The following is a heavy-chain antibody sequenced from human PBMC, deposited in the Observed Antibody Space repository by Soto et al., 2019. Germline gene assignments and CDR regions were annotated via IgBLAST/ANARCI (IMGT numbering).Heavy chain of an antibody. D-gene: IGHD3-16*01. V-gene: IGHV3-48*02. Sequence: EVQLVEPGGGLIQPGGSLRLSCAASGFIFNTYSMNWVRQAPGKGLEWVSYISGSSQTIFYADSVRCRFTISRDNANNSTYLQMVSLRDEETAVYYCARTLALRRGPFDSWGQGTLVSVSS. CDR1: GFIFNTYS. CDR3: ARTLALRRGPFDS. CDR2: ISGSSQTI. J-gene: IGHJ4*02.